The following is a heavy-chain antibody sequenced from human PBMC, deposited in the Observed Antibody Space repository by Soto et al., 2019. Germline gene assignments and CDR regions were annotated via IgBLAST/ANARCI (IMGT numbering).Heavy chain of an antibody. Sequence: SETLSLTCTVSGGSVSSGIYYWSWIRHPPGKGLEWIGYIYYSGSTNYNPSLKSRVTISVDTSKNQFSLKLSSVTAADTAVYYCARDTIFGGDYYYYYGMDVWGQGTTVTVSS. V-gene: IGHV4-61*01. D-gene: IGHD3-3*01. CDR3: ARDTIFGGDYYYYYGMDV. J-gene: IGHJ6*02. CDR2: IYYSGST. CDR1: GGSVSSGIYY.